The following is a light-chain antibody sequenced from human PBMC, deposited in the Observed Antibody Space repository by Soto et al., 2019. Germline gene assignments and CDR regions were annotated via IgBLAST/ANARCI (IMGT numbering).Light chain of an antibody. V-gene: IGLV2-14*01. CDR1: TSDVDGYNY. J-gene: IGLJ2*01. CDR2: EVN. Sequence: QSVLTQPASVSGSPGQSITISCTGTTSDVDGYNYVSWYQQHPGKAPKLMIYEVNNRPLGVSNRFSGSTAGNTASLTISGLQAEDEADYYCSSYTSSSVLFGGGTKLTVL. CDR3: SSYTSSSVL.